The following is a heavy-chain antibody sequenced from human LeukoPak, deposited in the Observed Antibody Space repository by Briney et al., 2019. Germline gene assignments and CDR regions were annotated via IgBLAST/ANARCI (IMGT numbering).Heavy chain of an antibody. CDR2: IYTSGST. V-gene: IGHV4-4*07. D-gene: IGHD5-12*01. CDR3: AREAHNRRSGYGHYFDY. J-gene: IGHJ4*01. Sequence: PSETLSLTCTVSGGSISSYYWSWIRQPAGKGLEWIGRIYTSGSTNYNPSLKSRVTMSVDTSKNQFSLKLSTVTAADTAVYYCAREAHNRRSGYGHYFDYWGQGSLVTVSS. CDR1: GGSISSYY.